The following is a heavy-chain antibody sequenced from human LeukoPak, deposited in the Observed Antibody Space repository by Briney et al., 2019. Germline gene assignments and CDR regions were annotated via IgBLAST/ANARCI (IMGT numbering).Heavy chain of an antibody. CDR1: GFTFSSYS. CDR3: ARDPESTGWKDLDY. V-gene: IGHV3-21*01. Sequence: PGGSLRLSCAASGFTFSSYSMNWVRQAPGKGLEWVSSISSSSGYIYYADSVRGRSTISRDNAKNSLYLQMNSLRAEDTAVYYCARDPESTGWKDLDYWGQGTLVTVSS. J-gene: IGHJ4*02. D-gene: IGHD6-19*01. CDR2: ISSSSGYI.